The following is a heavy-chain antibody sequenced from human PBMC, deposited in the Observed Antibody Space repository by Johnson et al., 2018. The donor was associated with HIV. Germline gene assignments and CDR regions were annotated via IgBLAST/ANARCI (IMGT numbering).Heavy chain of an antibody. CDR1: GFTFSSYA. Sequence: VLLLESGGGVVQPGRSLRLSCAASGFTFSSYAMYWVRQAPGKGLEWVAGILYDGSNKYYADSVKGRFTISRDNSKKTLYLQMNSLRAEDTAVYYCAREGRRDAFDIWGQGTMVTVSS. J-gene: IGHJ3*02. CDR2: ILYDGSNK. V-gene: IGHV3-30-3*01. CDR3: AREGRRDAFDI.